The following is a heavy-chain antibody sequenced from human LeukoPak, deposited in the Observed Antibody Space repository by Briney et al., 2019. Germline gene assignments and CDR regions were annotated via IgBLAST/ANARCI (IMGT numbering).Heavy chain of an antibody. Sequence: PSETLSLTCAVYGGSFSSYYWGWIRQPPGRGLDWIGSIYYSGSTYYNPSLKSRVTISVDTSKNQFSLKLNSVTAADTAVYYCARHVASYYYDSRGYNFDYWGQGTLVTVSS. CDR3: ARHVASYYYDSRGYNFDY. J-gene: IGHJ4*02. V-gene: IGHV4-39*01. CDR2: IYYSGST. CDR1: GGSFSSYY. D-gene: IGHD3-22*01.